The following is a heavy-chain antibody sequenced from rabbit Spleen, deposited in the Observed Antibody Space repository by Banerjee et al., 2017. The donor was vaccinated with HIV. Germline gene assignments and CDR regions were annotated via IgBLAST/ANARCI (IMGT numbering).Heavy chain of an antibody. CDR2: IYAGGSGGT. J-gene: IGHJ4*01. D-gene: IGHD8-1*01. V-gene: IGHV1S40*01. CDR1: GFSFSSTSY. Sequence: QSLEESGGDLVKPGASLTLTCTASGFSFSSTSYMCWVRQAPGKRPEWIACIYAGGSGGTYYANWAKGRFTISRTSSTTVTLQMTSLTVADTATYFCARDNGSSSGFFFNLWGPGTLVTVS. CDR3: ARDNGSSSGFFFNL.